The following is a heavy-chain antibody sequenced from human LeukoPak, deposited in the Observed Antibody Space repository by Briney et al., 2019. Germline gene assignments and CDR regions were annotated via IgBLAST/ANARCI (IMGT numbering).Heavy chain of an antibody. CDR3: ARVPGYS. CDR1: GFTFSSYA. J-gene: IGHJ4*02. V-gene: IGHV3-53*01. CDR2: IYSGGAT. Sequence: GGSLRLSCAASGFTFSSYAMRWVRQAPGKGLEWVSFIYSGGATYYADSVRGRFTISRDSSKNTLYLQMNSLRVEDTAVYYCARVPGYSWGQGTLVTVSS. D-gene: IGHD6-13*01.